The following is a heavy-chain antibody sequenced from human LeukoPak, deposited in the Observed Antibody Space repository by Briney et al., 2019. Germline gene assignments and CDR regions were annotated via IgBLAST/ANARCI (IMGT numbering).Heavy chain of an antibody. CDR1: GYTFTSYG. J-gene: IGHJ6*03. Sequence: ASVKVSCKASGYTFTSYGISWVRQAPGQGLEWMGWISAYNGNTSYAQKLQGRVTMTTDTSTSTDYMELRSLRSDDTAVYYCARVNKDPFTSSFALYYYYYYMDVWGKGTTVTVSS. D-gene: IGHD2-2*01. V-gene: IGHV1-18*01. CDR3: ARVNKDPFTSSFALYYYYYYMDV. CDR2: ISAYNGNT.